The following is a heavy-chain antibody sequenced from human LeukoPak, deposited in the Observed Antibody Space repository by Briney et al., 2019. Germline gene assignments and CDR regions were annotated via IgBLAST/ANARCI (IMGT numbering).Heavy chain of an antibody. D-gene: IGHD1-26*01. V-gene: IGHV3-21*01. CDR3: ARGGELLIDAFDI. CDR2: ISSSSSYI. CDR1: GFTFSSYS. Sequence: GGSLRLSCAASGFTFSSYSMNWVRQAPGKGLEWVSSISSSSSYIYYADSVKGRFTISRDNVKNSLYLQMNSLRGEDTAVYYCARGGELLIDAFDIWGQGTMVTVSS. J-gene: IGHJ3*02.